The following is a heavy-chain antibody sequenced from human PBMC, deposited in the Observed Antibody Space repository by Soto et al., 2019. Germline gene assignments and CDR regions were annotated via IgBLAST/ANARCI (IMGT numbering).Heavy chain of an antibody. CDR3: ARSGGANYEFDY. Sequence: GGSLRLSCAASGFTFIRYAMHWVRQAPGKGLEYVSAISSDGGTTYYAKSMKGRFTISRDNSKNTLYLQMGSLRVEDMAVYYCARSGGANYEFDYWGQGPLVTVSS. V-gene: IGHV3-64*01. D-gene: IGHD3-22*01. CDR1: GFTFIRYA. CDR2: ISSDGGTT. J-gene: IGHJ4*02.